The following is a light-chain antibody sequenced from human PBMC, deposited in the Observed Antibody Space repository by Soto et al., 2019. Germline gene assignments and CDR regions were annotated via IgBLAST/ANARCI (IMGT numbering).Light chain of an antibody. CDR2: DVS. J-gene: IGLJ1*01. V-gene: IGLV2-14*01. CDR1: SSDVGGYNY. CDR3: PLYTSNTSYV. Sequence: QSALTQPAPVSGSPRQSLTIFCTGTSSDVGGYNYVSWYQQHPGKAPKLMIYDVSDRPSGVSNRFSGSTSGNTDPLTISGLQAEHEAACYCPLYTSNTSYVFGTG.